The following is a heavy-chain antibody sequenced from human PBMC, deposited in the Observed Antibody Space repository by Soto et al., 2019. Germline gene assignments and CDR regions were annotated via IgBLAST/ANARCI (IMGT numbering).Heavy chain of an antibody. CDR3: ASNYYDSSGYPDWFQH. V-gene: IGHV4-31*03. Sequence: SETLSLTCTVSGGSISSGGYYWSWIRQHPGKGLEWIGYIYYSGSTYYNPSLKSRVTISVDTSKNQFSLKLSSVTAADTAVYYCASNYYDSSGYPDWFQHWGQGTLVTVSS. D-gene: IGHD3-22*01. J-gene: IGHJ1*01. CDR1: GGSISSGGYY. CDR2: IYYSGST.